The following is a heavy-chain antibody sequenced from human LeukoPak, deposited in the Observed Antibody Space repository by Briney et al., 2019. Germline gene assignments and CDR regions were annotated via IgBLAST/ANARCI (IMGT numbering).Heavy chain of an antibody. CDR1: GGSISSGSYY. CDR3: ARDLQYVGAFDI. D-gene: IGHD3-16*01. CDR2: IYTSGST. Sequence: SQTLSLTCTVSGGSISSGSYYWSWIRQPAGKGLEWIGRIYTSGSTNYNPSLKSRVTISVDTSKNQFSLKLTSVTAADTAVYYCARDLQYVGAFDIWGQGTMVTVSS. J-gene: IGHJ3*02. V-gene: IGHV4-61*02.